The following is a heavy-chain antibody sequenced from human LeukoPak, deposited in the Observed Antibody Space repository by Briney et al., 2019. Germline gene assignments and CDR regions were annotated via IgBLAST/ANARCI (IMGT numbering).Heavy chain of an antibody. CDR1: GFTFSSYA. V-gene: IGHV3-30-3*01. J-gene: IGHJ4*02. CDR3: ARDDYGDYHFDY. Sequence: GGSLRLSCAASGFTFSSYAMHWVRQAPGKGLEWVAVISYDGSNKYYADSVKGRFTISRDNSKNTLYLQTNSLRAEDTAVYYCARDDYGDYHFDYWGQGTLVTVSS. D-gene: IGHD4-17*01. CDR2: ISYDGSNK.